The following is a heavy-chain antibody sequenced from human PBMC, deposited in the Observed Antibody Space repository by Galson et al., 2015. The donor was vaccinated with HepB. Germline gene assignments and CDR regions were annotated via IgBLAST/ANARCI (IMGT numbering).Heavy chain of an antibody. Sequence: SLRLSCAASGFTFSNHALYWVRQAPGKGLEWVAVISFDGTDKSCADSVKGRFTISRDNAKNTLYLQMNSLRPEDTAMYYCAREAAGATGGGFDYWGQGSLVTVSS. CDR1: GFTFSNHA. CDR3: AREAAGATGGGFDY. J-gene: IGHJ4*02. V-gene: IGHV3-30-3*01. D-gene: IGHD1-26*01. CDR2: ISFDGTDK.